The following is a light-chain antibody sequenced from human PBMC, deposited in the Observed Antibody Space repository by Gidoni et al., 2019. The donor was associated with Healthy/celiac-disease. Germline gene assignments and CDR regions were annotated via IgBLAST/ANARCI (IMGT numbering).Light chain of an antibody. J-gene: IGLJ1*01. CDR2: QDS. Sequence: SYELTQPPSVSVSPGQTASITCSGDKLGDKYACWYQQKPGQSPVLVIYQDSKRPSGIPERFSGSNSGNTATLTISGTQAMDEAYYYCQAWDSSNASYVFGTGTKVTVL. CDR1: KLGDKY. CDR3: QAWDSSNASYV. V-gene: IGLV3-1*01.